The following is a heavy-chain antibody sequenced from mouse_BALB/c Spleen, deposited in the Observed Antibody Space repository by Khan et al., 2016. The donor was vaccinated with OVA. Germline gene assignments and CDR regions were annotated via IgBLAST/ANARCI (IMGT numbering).Heavy chain of an antibody. J-gene: IGHJ4*01. V-gene: IGHV2-6-1*01. CDR3: ARQTYYHYYVKDY. D-gene: IGHD2-10*01. CDR1: GFSLSSYG. CDR2: LWSDGST. Sequence: QVQLQQSGPGLVAPSQSLSITCTISGFSLSSYGIHWVRQPPGQGLEWLVVLWSDGSTTYNSTLKSRLSITQDNSKSQVFLKMNSLQTDDTAIYYCARQTYYHYYVKDYWGQGTSITVSS.